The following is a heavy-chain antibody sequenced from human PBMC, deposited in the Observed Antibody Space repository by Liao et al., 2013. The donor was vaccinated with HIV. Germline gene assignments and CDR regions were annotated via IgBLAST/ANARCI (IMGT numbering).Heavy chain of an antibody. CDR1: GGSISSYY. CDR3: ARDPFGWGLDAFDI. Sequence: QVQLQESGPGLVKPSETLSLTCTVSGGSISSYYWSWIRQPPEKGLEWIGYIYYSGSTNYNPSLKSRVTISVDTSKNQFSLKLSSVTAADTAVYYCARDPFGWGLDAFDIWGQGTMVTVSS. CDR2: IYYSGST. J-gene: IGHJ3*02. D-gene: IGHD6-19*01. V-gene: IGHV4-59*01.